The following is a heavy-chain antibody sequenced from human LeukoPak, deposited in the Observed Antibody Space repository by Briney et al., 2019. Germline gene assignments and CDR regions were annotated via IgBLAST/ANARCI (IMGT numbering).Heavy chain of an antibody. CDR2: ISYDGSNK. Sequence: GGSLRLSCAASGFTFGSYAMHWVRQAPGKGLEWVAVISYDGSNKYYADSVKGRFTISRDNSKNTLYLQMNSLRAEDTAVYYCARDPRSIAAARNYFDYWGQGTLVTVSS. D-gene: IGHD6-13*01. CDR3: ARDPRSIAAARNYFDY. CDR1: GFTFGSYA. V-gene: IGHV3-30-3*01. J-gene: IGHJ4*02.